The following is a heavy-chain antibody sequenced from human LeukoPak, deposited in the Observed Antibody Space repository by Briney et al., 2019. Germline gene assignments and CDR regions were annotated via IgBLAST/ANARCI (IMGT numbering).Heavy chain of an antibody. CDR3: AKDTNSGWSYFDY. J-gene: IGHJ4*02. D-gene: IGHD6-19*01. Sequence: PGGSLRLSCAASGFIFSNYGMHWVRQAPGKGLEWVAFIRYDESNEYYADSVKGRFTISRDNSKNTMYLQMNSLRAEDTAVYYCAKDTNSGWSYFDYWGQGTLVTVSS. V-gene: IGHV3-30*02. CDR1: GFIFSNYG. CDR2: IRYDESNE.